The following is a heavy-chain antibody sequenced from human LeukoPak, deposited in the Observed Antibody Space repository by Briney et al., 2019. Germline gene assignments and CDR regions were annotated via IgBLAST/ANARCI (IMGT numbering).Heavy chain of an antibody. CDR2: IKQDGSEK. D-gene: IGHD2-2*01. CDR1: GFTFSSYW. Sequence: GGSLRLSCAASGFTFSSYWMSWVRQAPGKGLEWVANIKQDGSEKYYVDSVKGRFTISRDNAKNSLYLQMNSLRAEDTAVYYCARDEIVVVPAAIPDYWGQGTLVTVSS. CDR3: ARDEIVVVPAAIPDY. V-gene: IGHV3-7*01. J-gene: IGHJ4*02.